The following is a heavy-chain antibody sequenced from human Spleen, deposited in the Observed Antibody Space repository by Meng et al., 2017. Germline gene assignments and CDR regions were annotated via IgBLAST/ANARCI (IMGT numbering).Heavy chain of an antibody. J-gene: IGHJ4*02. V-gene: IGHV1-18*01. CDR1: HYTFIGYG. D-gene: IGHD3-10*01. CDR3: AKGTPGRSYSDY. CDR2: LGAHPGDT. Sequence: QVQVVQSGAEMKRPGASVKVSCTASHYTFIGYGVCWVRQAPGQGLEWMAWLGAHPGDTSFAPKFLGRVTVTADTATATAYMELRSLRSDDTAVYYCAKGTPGRSYSDYWGQGTLVTVSS.